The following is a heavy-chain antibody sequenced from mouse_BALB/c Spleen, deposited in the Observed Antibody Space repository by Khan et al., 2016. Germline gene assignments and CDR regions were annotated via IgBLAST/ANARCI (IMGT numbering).Heavy chain of an antibody. CDR2: IYPGDGDT. V-gene: IGHV1-87*01. Sequence: QVQLKQSGAELARPGASVKLSCKASGYTFTSYWMQWVKQRPGQGLEWIGAIYPGDGDTRYTQKFKGKATLTADKSSSTAYMQLSSLASEDSAVYYGARRYDTTMSFDYWGQGTTLTVSS. J-gene: IGHJ2*01. D-gene: IGHD1-1*01. CDR1: GYTFTSYW. CDR3: ARRYDTTMSFDY.